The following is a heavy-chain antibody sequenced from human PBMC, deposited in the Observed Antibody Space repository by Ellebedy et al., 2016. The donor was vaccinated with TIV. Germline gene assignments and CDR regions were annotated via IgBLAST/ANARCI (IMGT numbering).Heavy chain of an antibody. CDR1: GGSISSGDYY. CDR2: IYYSGST. CDR3: ARGMKYSSGYFYWYFDL. Sequence: MPSETLSLTCTVSGGSISSGDYYWSWIRQPPGKGLEWNGYIYYSGSTYYNPSLKSRVTISIDTSKNQFSLKLSSVTAADTAVYYCARGMKYSSGYFYWYFDLWGRGTLVTVSS. J-gene: IGHJ2*01. D-gene: IGHD3-22*01. V-gene: IGHV4-30-4*01.